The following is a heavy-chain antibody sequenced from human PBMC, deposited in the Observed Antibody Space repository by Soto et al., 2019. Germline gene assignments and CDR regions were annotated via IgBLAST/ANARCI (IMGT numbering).Heavy chain of an antibody. CDR1: GGSFSGYY. V-gene: IGHV4-34*01. CDR3: ARVASGWAIDY. CDR2: INPSGST. D-gene: IGHD6-19*01. J-gene: IGHJ4*02. Sequence: QVQLQQWGAGLLKPSETLSLTCAVYGGSFSGYYWSWIRQPPGKGLEWIREINPSGSTNYNPSLKSRVTISVDTSKNQCSLKLSSVTAADTAVYYCARVASGWAIDYWGQGTLVTVSS.